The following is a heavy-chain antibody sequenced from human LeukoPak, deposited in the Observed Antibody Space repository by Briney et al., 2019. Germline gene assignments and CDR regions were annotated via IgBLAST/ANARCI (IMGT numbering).Heavy chain of an antibody. D-gene: IGHD3-10*01. CDR2: IKRDGLEK. CDR1: TFTSNTHW. V-gene: IGHV3-7*03. CDR3: AKDSTGELLSVDSFDM. J-gene: IGHJ3*02. Sequence: GGSLRLSCAASTFTSNTHWMSWVRQAPGKGLEWVATIKRDGLEKYYVDPVKGRFTISRDNAQKSVYLQMNSLRAEDTALYYCAKDSTGELLSVDSFDMWGQGTMVTVSS.